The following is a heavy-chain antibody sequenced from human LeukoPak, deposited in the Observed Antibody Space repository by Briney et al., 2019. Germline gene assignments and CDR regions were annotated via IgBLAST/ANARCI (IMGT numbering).Heavy chain of an antibody. Sequence: GGSLRLSCAASGFTFSSYGMHWVRQAPGKGLEWVAFIRYDGSNKYYADSVKGRFTISRDNSKNTLYLRMNSLRAEDTAVYCCARDHYYDSSGYYWGYFDYWGQGTLVTVSS. CDR1: GFTFSSYG. V-gene: IGHV3-30*02. CDR3: ARDHYYDSSGYYWGYFDY. D-gene: IGHD3-22*01. J-gene: IGHJ4*02. CDR2: IRYDGSNK.